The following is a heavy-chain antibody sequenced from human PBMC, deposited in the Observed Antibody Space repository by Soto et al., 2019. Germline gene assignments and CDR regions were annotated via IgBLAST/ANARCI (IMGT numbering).Heavy chain of an antibody. D-gene: IGHD4-4*01. CDR1: GYTFTGYG. CDR2: ISAYNGNT. CDR3: ARDVMTTEMSITYYYYGMDV. J-gene: IGHJ6*02. V-gene: IGHV1-18*01. Sequence: GASVKVSCKASGYTFTGYGISWVRQAPGQGLEWMGWISAYNGNTNYAQKLQGRVTMTTDTSTSTAYMELRSLRSDDTAVYYCARDVMTTEMSITYYYYGMDVWGQGTTVTVSS.